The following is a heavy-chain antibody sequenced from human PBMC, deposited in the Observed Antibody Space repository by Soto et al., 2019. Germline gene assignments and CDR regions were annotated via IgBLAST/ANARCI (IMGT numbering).Heavy chain of an antibody. CDR3: TSPFPPNHYDSSGYYWVRAFDI. Sequence: LTCAVSGDSISSGYHWAWIRQPSGKGLEWVGRIRSKANSYATAYAASVKGRFTISRDDSKNTAYLQMNSLKTEDTAVYYCTSPFPPNHYDSSGYYWVRAFDIWGQGTMVTVSS. D-gene: IGHD3-22*01. V-gene: IGHV3-73*01. J-gene: IGHJ3*02. CDR1: GDSISSGYH. CDR2: IRSKANSYAT.